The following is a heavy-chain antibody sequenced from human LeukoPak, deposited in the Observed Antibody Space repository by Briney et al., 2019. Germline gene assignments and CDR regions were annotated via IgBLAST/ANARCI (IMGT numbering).Heavy chain of an antibody. CDR2: ISGSGGSA. CDR3: AKDWGGIDY. D-gene: IGHD7-27*01. J-gene: IGHJ4*02. Sequence: GSLRLSCAASGFTFSSYAMSWVRQAPGKGLEWVSGISGSGGSASYADSVKGRFTISRDNSKNTLYLQMNSLRADDTAVYYCAKDWGGIDYWGQGTLVTVSS. CDR1: GFTFSSYA. V-gene: IGHV3-23*01.